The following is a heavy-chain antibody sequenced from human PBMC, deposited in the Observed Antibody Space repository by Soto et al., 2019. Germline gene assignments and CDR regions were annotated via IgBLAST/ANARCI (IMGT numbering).Heavy chain of an antibody. CDR1: GASISGYY. V-gene: IGHV4-4*07. CDR2: IYATGTT. D-gene: IGHD1-1*01. Sequence: SETLSLTCTVSGASISGYYWSWIRKSAGKGLEWIGRIYATGTTDYNPSLKSQVMMSVDTSKKQFSLRLRSVTAADTAVYYCVRDGTKTLRDWFDPWGQGSSVTVSS. CDR3: VRDGTKTLRDWFDP. J-gene: IGHJ5*02.